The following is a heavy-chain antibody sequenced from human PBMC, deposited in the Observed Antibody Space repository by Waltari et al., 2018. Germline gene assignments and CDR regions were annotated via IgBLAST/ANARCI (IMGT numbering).Heavy chain of an antibody. D-gene: IGHD6-13*01. Sequence: EVQLLESGGGLVQPGGSLRLCCAASGFPFIRYASSWVRQAPGKGLEWVSSISGPGLTTFYADSVKGRFSISRDNSKNTLYLQINGLRADDTAVYYCAKVGGITAAEFQFDFWGRGTLVTVSS. CDR3: AKVGGITAAEFQFDF. CDR1: GFPFIRYA. V-gene: IGHV3-23*01. J-gene: IGHJ4*02. CDR2: ISGPGLTT.